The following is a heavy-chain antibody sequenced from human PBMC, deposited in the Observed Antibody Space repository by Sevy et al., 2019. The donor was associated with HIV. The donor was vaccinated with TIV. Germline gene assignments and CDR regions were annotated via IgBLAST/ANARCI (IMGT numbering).Heavy chain of an antibody. Sequence: GGSLRLSCAASGFTFSSYSMNWVRQAPGKGLEWVSSISSSSSYIYYADSVKGRFTISRDNAKNSLYLQMNSLRAEDTAVYYCARDAMVRGVILYFDYWGQGTLVTVSS. V-gene: IGHV3-21*01. D-gene: IGHD3-10*01. CDR3: ARDAMVRGVILYFDY. CDR2: ISSSSSYI. CDR1: GFTFSSYS. J-gene: IGHJ4*02.